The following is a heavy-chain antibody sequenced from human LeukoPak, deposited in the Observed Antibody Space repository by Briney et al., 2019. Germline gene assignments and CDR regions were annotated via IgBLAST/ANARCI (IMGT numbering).Heavy chain of an antibody. CDR1: GGTFSSYP. CDR3: ASQGIVGATRYFDY. Sequence: SVKVSCKASGGTFSSYPISWVRQAPGQGLEWMGGIIPIFGTANYAQKFQGRVTITADESTSTAYMELSSLRSEDTAVYYCASQGIVGATRYFDYWGQGTLVTVSS. CDR2: IIPIFGTA. V-gene: IGHV1-69*01. J-gene: IGHJ4*02. D-gene: IGHD1-26*01.